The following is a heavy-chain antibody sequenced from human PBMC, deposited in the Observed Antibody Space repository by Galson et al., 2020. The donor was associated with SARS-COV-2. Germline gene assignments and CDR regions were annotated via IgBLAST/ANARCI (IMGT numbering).Heavy chain of an antibody. Sequence: GGSLRLSCAASGFTLSSYVMHWVRQAPGKGPEWVAVISSDGSNRYYADSLKGRFTISRDNSKSTLYLQMNILRAEDTALYYCARGVQWELPYYFYFWGQVTLVTVSS. CDR1: GFTLSSYV. CDR3: ARGVQWELPYYFYF. J-gene: IGHJ4*02. V-gene: IGHV3-30*03. D-gene: IGHD1-26*01. CDR2: ISSDGSNR.